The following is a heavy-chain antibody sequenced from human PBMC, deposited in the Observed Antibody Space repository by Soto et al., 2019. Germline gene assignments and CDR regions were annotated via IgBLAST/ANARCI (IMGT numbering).Heavy chain of an antibody. D-gene: IGHD1-26*01. CDR1: GGTSTIYT. V-gene: IGHV1-69*08. J-gene: IGHJ5*02. CDR2: IVPTLRLT. CDR3: ATEKYGAERVGVDT. Sequence: QVQLVQSGAEVKKPGSSVNVSCETSGGTSTIYTITWVRQAPGQGLQWMGRIVPTLRLTNYAQDFQGRLTLTEDTSTSTAHMELSSLTSQDTAVYYCATEKYGAERVGVDTWGQGTLVTVSS.